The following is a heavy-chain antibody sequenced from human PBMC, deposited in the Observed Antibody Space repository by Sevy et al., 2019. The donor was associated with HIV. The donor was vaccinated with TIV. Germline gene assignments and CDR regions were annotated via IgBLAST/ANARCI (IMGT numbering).Heavy chain of an antibody. CDR2: VYYTGST. J-gene: IGHJ5*02. V-gene: IGHV4-59*01. D-gene: IGHD5-12*01. CDR3: AGAPPVRSGDDSLNWFDP. CDR1: GGPISVYY. Sequence: SETLSLTCTVSGGPISVYYWSWIRQPPGKGLEYIGYVYYTGSTNYNPSLKDRVTISVDTSNNQFSLKLTSLTAADTAGYYCAGAPPVRSGDDSLNWFDPWGQGTLVTVSS.